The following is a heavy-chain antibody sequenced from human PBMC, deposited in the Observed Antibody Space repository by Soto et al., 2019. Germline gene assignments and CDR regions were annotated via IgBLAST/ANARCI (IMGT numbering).Heavy chain of an antibody. CDR2: ISSSSSTI. J-gene: IGHJ4*02. D-gene: IGHD3-22*01. V-gene: IGHV3-48*02. Sequence: GGSLRLSCAASGFTFSSYSMNWVRQAPGKGLEWVSYISSSSSTIYYADSVKGRFTISRDNAKNSLYLQMNSLRDEDTAVYYCARDGPTYYYDSSGYYPFDYWGQGTLVTVSS. CDR3: ARDGPTYYYDSSGYYPFDY. CDR1: GFTFSSYS.